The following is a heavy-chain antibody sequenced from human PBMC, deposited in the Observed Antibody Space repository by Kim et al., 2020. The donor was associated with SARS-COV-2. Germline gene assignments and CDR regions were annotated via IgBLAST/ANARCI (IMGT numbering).Heavy chain of an antibody. CDR2: ICSGGST. CDR3: ARGSYDLPLDN. CDR1: GFTVSSNY. D-gene: IGHD3-3*01. V-gene: IGHV3-66*01. J-gene: IGHJ4*02. Sequence: GGSLRLSCAASGFTVSSNYMSWVRQAPGKGLECVSVICSGGSTYYADSVKGRFTISRDNSKNTLYLQMNSLRAEDTAVYYCARGSYDLPLDNWGQGTLGT.